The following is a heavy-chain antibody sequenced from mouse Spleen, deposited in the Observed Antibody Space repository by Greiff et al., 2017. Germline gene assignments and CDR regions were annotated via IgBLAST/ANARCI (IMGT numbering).Heavy chain of an antibody. J-gene: IGHJ1*03. Sequence: VQLKQSGPGLVKPSQSLSLTCSVTGYSITSGYYWNWIRQFPGNKLEWMGYISYDGSNNYNPSLKNRISITRDTSKNQFFLKLNSVTTEDTATYYCARRDYGSRGYFDVWGTGTTVTVSS. CDR1: GYSITSGYY. CDR3: ARRDYGSRGYFDV. CDR2: ISYDGSN. D-gene: IGHD1-1*01. V-gene: IGHV3-6*01.